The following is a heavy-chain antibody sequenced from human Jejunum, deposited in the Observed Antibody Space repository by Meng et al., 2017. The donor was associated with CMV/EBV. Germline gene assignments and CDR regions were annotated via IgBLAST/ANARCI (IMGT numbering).Heavy chain of an antibody. D-gene: IGHD2-15*01. CDR2: IRRKADGYAT. CDR1: A. J-gene: IGHJ6*02. Sequence: AMHWVRQASGKGPEWVGRIRRKADGYATAYAASVKGRFTVSRDDSKNTAYLQMNSLKTEDTAVYYCTRPVGDYCAGGSCYTQMDVWGQGTTVTVSS. CDR3: TRPVGDYCAGGSCYTQMDV. V-gene: IGHV3-73*01.